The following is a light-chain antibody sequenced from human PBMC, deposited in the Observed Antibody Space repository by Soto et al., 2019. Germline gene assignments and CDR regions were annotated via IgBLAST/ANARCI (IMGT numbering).Light chain of an antibody. V-gene: IGLV2-23*01. CDR2: EGS. CDR1: SSDVGSSNL. J-gene: IGLJ2*01. CDR3: CSYAGRSIHVV. Sequence: QSALTQPASVSGSPGQSITISCTGTSSDVGSSNLVSWYQQHPGKAPKLMIYEGSKRPSGVSNRFSGDKSGNTASLTISGLHAEDDADYYCCSYAGRSIHVVVGGGTKLTVL.